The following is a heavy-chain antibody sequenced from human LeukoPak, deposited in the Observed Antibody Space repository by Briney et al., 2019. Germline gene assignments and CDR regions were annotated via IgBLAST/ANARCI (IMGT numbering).Heavy chain of an antibody. Sequence: SETLSLTCTVSGGSISSYYWTWIRQPPGKGLEWIGEINHSGSTNYIPSLKSRVTISVDTSKNQFSLRLSSVTAADTAVYYCARRSAGVGSDFWGQGTLVTVSS. CDR3: ARRSAGVGSDF. D-gene: IGHD7-27*01. CDR1: GGSISSYY. J-gene: IGHJ4*02. V-gene: IGHV4-34*01. CDR2: INHSGST.